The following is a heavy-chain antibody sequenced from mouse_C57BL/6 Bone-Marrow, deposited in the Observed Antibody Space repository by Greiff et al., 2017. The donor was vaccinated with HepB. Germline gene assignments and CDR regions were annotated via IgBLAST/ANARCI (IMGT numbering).Heavy chain of an antibody. J-gene: IGHJ4*01. D-gene: IGHD1-1*02. Sequence: EVKLVESGGGLVQPGGSLKLSCAASGFTFSDYYMYWVRQTPEKRLEWVAYISNGGGSTYYPDTVKGRFTISRDNAKNTLYLQMSRLKSEDTAMYYCARHEVGFYAMDYWGQGTSVTVSS. CDR1: GFTFSDYY. CDR2: ISNGGGST. CDR3: ARHEVGFYAMDY. V-gene: IGHV5-12*01.